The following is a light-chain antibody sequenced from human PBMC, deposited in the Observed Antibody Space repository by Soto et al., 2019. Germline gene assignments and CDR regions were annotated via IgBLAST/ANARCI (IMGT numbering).Light chain of an antibody. CDR1: SGSIASNY. CDR3: QSYDSSNHEV. Sequence: NFMLTQPHSVSESPGKTVTISCTRSSGSIASNYVQCYQQRPGSAPTTVIYEDNQRPAGFPDRFSGSIDSSSNSASLTISGLKTEDEADYYCQSYDSSNHEVFGGGTKLTVL. CDR2: EDN. V-gene: IGLV6-57*03. J-gene: IGLJ3*02.